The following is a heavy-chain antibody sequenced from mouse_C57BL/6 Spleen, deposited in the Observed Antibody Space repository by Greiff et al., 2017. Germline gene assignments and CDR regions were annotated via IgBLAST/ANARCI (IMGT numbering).Heavy chain of an antibody. CDR1: GYTFTSYW. Sequence: QVQLKESGAELVKPGASVKLSCKASGYTFTSYWMHWVKQRPGRGLEWIGRIDPNSGGTNYNEKFKSKATLTVDKPSSTAYIQLSSLTSEDSAVYYGSILPIYYGKYDAMDYWGQGTSVTVSS. CDR3: SILPIYYGKYDAMDY. CDR2: IDPNSGGT. V-gene: IGHV1-72*01. D-gene: IGHD2-1*01. J-gene: IGHJ4*01.